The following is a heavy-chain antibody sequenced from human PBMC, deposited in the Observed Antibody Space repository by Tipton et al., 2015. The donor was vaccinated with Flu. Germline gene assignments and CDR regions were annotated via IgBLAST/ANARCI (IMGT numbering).Heavy chain of an antibody. V-gene: IGHV4-34*01. CDR3: ARVVLGGWFDP. D-gene: IGHD3-16*01. J-gene: IGHJ5*02. CDR1: GGSFSGYY. CDR2: ISHTGST. Sequence: LRLSCAVYGGSFSGYYWSWIRQPPGKGLEWIGEISHTGSTNSNPSLKSRLIMSVDTSKNQFSLKLTSLTAADTALYYCARVVLGGWFDPWGQGTLVTVSS.